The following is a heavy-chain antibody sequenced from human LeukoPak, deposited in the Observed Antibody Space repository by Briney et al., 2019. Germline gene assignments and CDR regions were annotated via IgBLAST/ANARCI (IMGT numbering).Heavy chain of an antibody. CDR1: GGSFSGYY. CDR2: INHSGST. Sequence: KTSETLSLTCAVYGGSFSGYYWSRIRQPPGKGLEWIGEINHSGSTNYNPSLKSRVTISVDTSKNQFSLKLSSVTAADTAVYYCARALSRTITMVRGVRFDPWGQGTLVTVSS. D-gene: IGHD3-10*01. CDR3: ARALSRTITMVRGVRFDP. J-gene: IGHJ5*02. V-gene: IGHV4-34*01.